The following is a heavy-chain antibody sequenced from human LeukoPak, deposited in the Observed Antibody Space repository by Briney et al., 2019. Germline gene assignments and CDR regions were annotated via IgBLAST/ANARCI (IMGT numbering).Heavy chain of an antibody. CDR1: GYTFTSYG. J-gene: IGHJ5*02. V-gene: IGHV1-18*01. D-gene: IGHD2-2*01. CDR2: ISAYNGNT. Sequence: ASLKVSCKASGYTFTSYGISWVRQAPGQGLEWMGWISAYNGNTNYAQKLQGRVTMTTDTSTSTAYMELSRLRSDDTAVYYCARDSGTSRQTTIWFDPWGQGTLVTVSS. CDR3: ARDSGTSRQTTIWFDP.